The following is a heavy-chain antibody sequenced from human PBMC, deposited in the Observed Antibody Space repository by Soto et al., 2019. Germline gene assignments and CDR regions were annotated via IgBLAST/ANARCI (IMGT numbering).Heavy chain of an antibody. CDR1: GLTFIDSA. CDR2: IVVGSGNT. J-gene: IGHJ3*02. Sequence: ASVKVSCKASGLTFIDSAVQWVRQTRGHRLEWIGWIVVGSGNTNYAQEFQGRVTITRDMSTNTVYMEMSSLRSEDSAVFYCAADVPTYSYDSSGYYFDGFDTWGQGTMVTVSS. CDR3: AADVPTYSYDSSGYYFDGFDT. D-gene: IGHD3-22*01. V-gene: IGHV1-58*01.